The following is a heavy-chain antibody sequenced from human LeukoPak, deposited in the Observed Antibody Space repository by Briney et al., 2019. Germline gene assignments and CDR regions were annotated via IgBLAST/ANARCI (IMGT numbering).Heavy chain of an antibody. CDR2: ISGSGGGT. J-gene: IGHJ4*02. V-gene: IGHV3-23*01. CDR3: AKRLAHTAFDY. D-gene: IGHD2-21*01. CDR1: GFTSSSLA. Sequence: GGSLRLSCAASGFTSSSLAMSWVRQAPGKGLEWVSTISGSGGGTYYADSVKGRFTISRDNSRNTLSLQMNSLRAEDTAVYYCAKRLAHTAFDYWGQRTLVTVSS.